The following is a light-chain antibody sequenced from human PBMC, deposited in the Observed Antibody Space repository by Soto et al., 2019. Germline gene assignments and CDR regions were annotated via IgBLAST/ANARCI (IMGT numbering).Light chain of an antibody. V-gene: IGKV4-1*01. CDR3: QQYYPTPQP. Sequence: DIVMTQSPDSLAVSLGERATIDCKSSQSLLYGGNDRNYLAWYQHKPGQSPKLIMYWASTREAGVPDRFSGSGSGTHFTLTISILQAEDVAVYYCQQYYPTPQPVGEGTKLEIK. J-gene: IGKJ2*01. CDR2: WAS. CDR1: QSLLYGGNDRNY.